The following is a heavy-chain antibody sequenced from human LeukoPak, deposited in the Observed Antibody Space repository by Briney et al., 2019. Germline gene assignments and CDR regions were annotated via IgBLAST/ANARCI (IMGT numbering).Heavy chain of an antibody. V-gene: IGHV4-59*12. Sequence: SETLSLTCTVSGGSISSYYWSWIRQPPGKGLEWIGYIYYSGSTNYNPSLKSRVTITVDTSKNRFSLKLSSVTAADTAVYYCAREVRSSSWYYYWGQGTLVTVSS. CDR3: AREVRSSSWYYY. CDR2: IYYSGST. CDR1: GGSISSYY. D-gene: IGHD6-13*01. J-gene: IGHJ4*02.